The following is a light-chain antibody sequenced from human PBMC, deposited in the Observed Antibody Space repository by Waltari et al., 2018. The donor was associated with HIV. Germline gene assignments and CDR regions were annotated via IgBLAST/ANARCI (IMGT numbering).Light chain of an antibody. CDR1: SGNIASDS. Sequence: NFILTQPHSVSGSPGKTVTISCTRSSGNIASDSVQWYQLRPANSPSTVIDENKQRRGGVPDRVSGSIDRSTNAASLTIAGLMAEDEADYYCLSYDGVNQVFGGGTKLTVL. CDR3: LSYDGVNQV. CDR2: ENK. J-gene: IGLJ3*02. V-gene: IGLV6-57*01.